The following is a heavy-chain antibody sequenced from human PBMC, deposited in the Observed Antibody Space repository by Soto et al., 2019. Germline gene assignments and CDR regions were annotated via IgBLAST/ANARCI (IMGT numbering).Heavy chain of an antibody. J-gene: IGHJ6*02. V-gene: IGHV3-23*01. CDR1: GFTFSSYA. D-gene: IGHD5-12*01. CDR2: ISGSGGST. Sequence: EVQLLESGGGLVQPGGSLRLSCVASGFTFSSYAMSWVRQAPGKGLEWVSAISGSGGSTYYADSVKGRFTISRDNSKNTLYLQMNSLRAEDTAVYYCAKIPRDGYNYYYYYGMDVWGQGTTVTVSS. CDR3: AKIPRDGYNYYYYYGMDV.